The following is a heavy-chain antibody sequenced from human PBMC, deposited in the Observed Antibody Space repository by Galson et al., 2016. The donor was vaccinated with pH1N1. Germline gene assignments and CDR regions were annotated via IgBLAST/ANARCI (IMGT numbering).Heavy chain of an antibody. CDR1: GYSVTRYY. CDR2: IDPSDGTT. Sequence: SVKVSCKASGYSVTRYYMHWVRQAPGQGLEWVGIIDPSDGTTTYSQKFQGRLSLTRDTSTNSVDMELRNLRPDDSAIYFCTRRYYFDYWGQGTLVTVSS. V-gene: IGHV1-46*01. J-gene: IGHJ4*02. CDR3: TRRYYFDY.